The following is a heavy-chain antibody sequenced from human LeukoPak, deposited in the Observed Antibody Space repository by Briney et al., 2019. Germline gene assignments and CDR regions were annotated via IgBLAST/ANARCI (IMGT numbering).Heavy chain of an antibody. CDR3: ASLVYGDSDFDY. Sequence: GGSLRLSCVASGFTFSSYWMPWVRQDPRKGLVWVSRINGDGRNINYADSVRGRFTISRDNAKNTLYLQMNTLRVEDTAVYYCASLVYGDSDFDYWGQGTLVTVSS. CDR1: GFTFSSYW. D-gene: IGHD4-17*01. V-gene: IGHV3-74*01. CDR2: INGDGRNI. J-gene: IGHJ4*02.